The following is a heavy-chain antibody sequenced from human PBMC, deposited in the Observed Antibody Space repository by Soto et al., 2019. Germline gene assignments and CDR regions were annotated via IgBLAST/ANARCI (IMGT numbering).Heavy chain of an antibody. J-gene: IGHJ6*02. CDR3: ARISLNDYYCYYGMDV. CDR2: IYDSGST. Sequence: SETLSLTCTVSGVSITSFYWNWIRQPPGKGPEWIGCIYDSGSTNFNPSLKSRVTMSVGTSKNQFSLKLSSVTAADTAVYYCARISLNDYYCYYGMDVWGQGTTVTVSS. V-gene: IGHV4-4*07. CDR1: GVSITSFY.